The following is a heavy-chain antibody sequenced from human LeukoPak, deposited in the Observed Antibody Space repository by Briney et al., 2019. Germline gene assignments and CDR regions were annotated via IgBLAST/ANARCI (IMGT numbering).Heavy chain of an antibody. CDR2: IRYDETIE. CDR1: GFTFSNYG. J-gene: IGHJ4*02. D-gene: IGHD4-17*01. Sequence: PGGSLRLSCAASGFTFSNYGMHWVRQAPGRGLEWVAFIRYDETIENYADSVKGRFTISRDNSKNALFLQMGSLRAEDTAVYYCAKEIWPTVTTPGHTHFDYWGQGTLVTVSS. V-gene: IGHV3-30*02. CDR3: AKEIWPTVTTPGHTHFDY.